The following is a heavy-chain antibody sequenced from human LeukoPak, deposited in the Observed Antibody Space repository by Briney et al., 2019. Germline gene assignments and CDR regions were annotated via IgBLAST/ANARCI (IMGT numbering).Heavy chain of an antibody. V-gene: IGHV1-2*02. CDR1: GYTFTGHY. J-gene: IGHJ4*02. D-gene: IGHD7-27*01. CDR2: IEPNRGGT. CDR3: ARDENWGPDF. Sequence: GASVKVSCKASGYTFTGHYLHWIRQAPGQGLEWMGWIEPNRGGTHYAQNFQGRLTISRDTSISTACMELSRLSSDDTAMYYCARDENWGPDFWGQGTLVTVSS.